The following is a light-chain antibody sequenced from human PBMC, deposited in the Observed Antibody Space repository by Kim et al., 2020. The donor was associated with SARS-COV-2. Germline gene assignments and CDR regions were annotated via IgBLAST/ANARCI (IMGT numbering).Light chain of an antibody. Sequence: LSPGGSATLSCRASQSVDNYLAWYQQKPGQAPRLLIYDASNRATGIPARFSGSGSGTDFTLTISSLEPEDFAVYYCQQRSNWPLTFGGRTKVDIK. V-gene: IGKV3-11*01. CDR2: DAS. CDR1: QSVDNY. CDR3: QQRSNWPLT. J-gene: IGKJ4*01.